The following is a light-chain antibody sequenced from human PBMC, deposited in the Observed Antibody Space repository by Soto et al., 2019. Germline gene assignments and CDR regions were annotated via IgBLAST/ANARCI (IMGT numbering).Light chain of an antibody. Sequence: EIVMTQSPATLSVSPGERATLSCRASQSVSSNLAWYQQKPGQAPRRLIYGASTRATCITARFSGSESGTEFNLTISSLESEDFEVCCCEQYNIWAPTFGQGTMVEIK. V-gene: IGKV3-15*01. CDR3: EQYNIWAPT. J-gene: IGKJ1*01. CDR2: GAS. CDR1: QSVSSN.